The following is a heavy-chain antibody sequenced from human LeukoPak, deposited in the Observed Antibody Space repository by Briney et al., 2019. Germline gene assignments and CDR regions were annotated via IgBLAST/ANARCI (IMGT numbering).Heavy chain of an antibody. CDR1: GFTFSSYS. CDR3: AKDWAAAGTFYYYYYGMDV. D-gene: IGHD6-13*01. V-gene: IGHV3-48*01. CDR2: ISSSSSTI. Sequence: GGSLRLSCAASGFTFSSYSMNWVRQAPGEGLEWVSYISSSSSTIYYADSVKGRFTISGDNAKNSLYLQMNSLRAEDTAVYYCAKDWAAAGTFYYYYYGMDVWGQGTTVTVSS. J-gene: IGHJ6*02.